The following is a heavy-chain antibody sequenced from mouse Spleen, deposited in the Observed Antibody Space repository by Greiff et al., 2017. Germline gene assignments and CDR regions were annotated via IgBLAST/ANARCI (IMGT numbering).Heavy chain of an antibody. J-gene: IGHJ3*01. D-gene: IGHD2-14*01. Sequence: QVQLKQPGAELVMPGASVKLSCKASGYTFTSYWMHWVKQRPGQGLEWIGEIDPSDSYTNYNQKFKGKATLTVDKSSSTAYMQLSSLTSEDSAVYYCAYYRYTWGFAYWGQGTLVTVSA. CDR3: AYYRYTWGFAY. CDR1: GYTFTSYW. V-gene: IGHV1-69*01. CDR2: IDPSDSYT.